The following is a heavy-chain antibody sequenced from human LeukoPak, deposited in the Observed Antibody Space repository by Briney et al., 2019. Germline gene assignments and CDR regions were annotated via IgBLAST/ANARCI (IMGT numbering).Heavy chain of an antibody. J-gene: IGHJ4*02. D-gene: IGHD6-6*01. CDR2: ISPTGSTT. CDR3: ARGPNSNWSGLDF. CDR1: GFSFSGHW. Sequence: RGSLRLSCTASGFSFSGHWMHWARQLPGKGLVWVSRISPTGSTTSYADSVKGRFTVSRDNAKNTLYLQVNNLRAEDTAVYYCARGPNSNWSGLDFWGQGTLLTVSS. V-gene: IGHV3-74*01.